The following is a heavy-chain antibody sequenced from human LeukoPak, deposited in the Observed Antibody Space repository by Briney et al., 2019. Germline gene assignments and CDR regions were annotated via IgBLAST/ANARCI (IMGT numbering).Heavy chain of an antibody. CDR1: GFTFSSYA. V-gene: IGHV3-23*01. CDR2: ISGSGGST. D-gene: IGHD3-10*01. J-gene: IGHJ5*02. Sequence: GGSLRLSCAASGFTFSSYAMSWVRQAPGKGLEWVSAISGSGGSTYYADSVKGRFTISRDNSKNTLYPQMNSLRAEDTAVYYCAKDGFGEFINNWFDPWGQGTLVTVSS. CDR3: AKDGFGEFINNWFDP.